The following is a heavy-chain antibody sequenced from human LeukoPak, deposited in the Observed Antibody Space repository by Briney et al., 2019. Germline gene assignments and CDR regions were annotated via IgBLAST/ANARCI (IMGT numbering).Heavy chain of an antibody. CDR1: GDSINSSY. D-gene: IGHD6-19*01. CDR3: ARVGPSAEAGLYYYYYYMDV. CDR2: IYYGGST. V-gene: IGHV4-59*01. J-gene: IGHJ6*03. Sequence: SETLSLTCSVSGDSINSSYWSWMRQPPGKGLEWIGYIYYGGSTNYNPSLKSRVTISVDTSKNQFSLKLSSVTAADTAVYYCARVGPSAEAGLYYYYYYMDVWGKGTTVTVSS.